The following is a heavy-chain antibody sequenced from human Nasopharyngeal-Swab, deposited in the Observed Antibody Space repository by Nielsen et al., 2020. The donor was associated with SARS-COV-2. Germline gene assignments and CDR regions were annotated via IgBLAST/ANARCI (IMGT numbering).Heavy chain of an antibody. D-gene: IGHD5-24*01. CDR1: GFTFSSYA. Sequence: GESLKISCAASGFTFSSYAMSWVRQAPGKGLEWVSSISSSSSYIYYADSVKGRFTISRDNAKNSLYLQMNSLRAEDTAVYYCARRKRWLQNDYWGQGTLVTVSS. CDR3: ARRKRWLQNDY. J-gene: IGHJ4*02. V-gene: IGHV3-21*01. CDR2: ISSSSSYI.